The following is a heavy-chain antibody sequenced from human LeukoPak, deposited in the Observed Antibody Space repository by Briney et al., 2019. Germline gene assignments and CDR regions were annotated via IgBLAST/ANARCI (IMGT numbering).Heavy chain of an antibody. V-gene: IGHV1-69*04. CDR2: IIPIIGIA. CDR1: GGTFSSYA. Sequence: ASVKVSCKASGGTFSSYAISWVRQAPGQGLEWMGRIIPIIGIANYAQKFQGRVTITADKSTSTAYMELSSLRSEDTAVYYCARAGVYYGSGSYRGKEDDYWGQGTLVTVSS. CDR3: ARAGVYYGSGSYRGKEDDY. J-gene: IGHJ4*02. D-gene: IGHD3-10*01.